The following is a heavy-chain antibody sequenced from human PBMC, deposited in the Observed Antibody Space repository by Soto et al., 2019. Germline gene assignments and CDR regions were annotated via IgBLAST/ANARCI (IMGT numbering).Heavy chain of an antibody. Sequence: SETLSLTCTVSGGSISSYYWSWIRQPPGKGLEWIGYIYYSGSTNYNPSLKSRVTISVDTSKNKFSLKLSSVTAADTAVYYCARHEDWYSSGLNWFDPWGQGTLVTVSS. CDR3: ARHEDWYSSGLNWFDP. D-gene: IGHD6-19*01. CDR2: IYYSGST. CDR1: GGSISSYY. J-gene: IGHJ5*02. V-gene: IGHV4-59*08.